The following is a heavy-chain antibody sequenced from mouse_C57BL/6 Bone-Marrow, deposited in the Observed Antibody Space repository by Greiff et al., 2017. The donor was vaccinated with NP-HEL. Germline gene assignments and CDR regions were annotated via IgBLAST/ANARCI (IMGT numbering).Heavy chain of an antibody. Sequence: EVKLMESGGGLVKPGGSLKLSCAASGFTFSDYGMHWVRQAPEKGLEWVAYISSGSSTIYYADTVKGRFTISRDNAKNTLFLQMTSLRSEDTAMYYWARETGRYFDYWGQGTTLTVSS. D-gene: IGHD4-1*01. CDR2: ISSGSSTI. J-gene: IGHJ2*01. V-gene: IGHV5-17*01. CDR1: GFTFSDYG. CDR3: ARETGRYFDY.